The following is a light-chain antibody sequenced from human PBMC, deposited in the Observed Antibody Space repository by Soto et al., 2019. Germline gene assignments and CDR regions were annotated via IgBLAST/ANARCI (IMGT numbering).Light chain of an antibody. CDR1: QIITIY. CDR2: GAS. CDR3: QQTYTSPSTT. V-gene: IGKV1-39*01. J-gene: IGKJ5*01. Sequence: DIQMTQSPSSLSASVGDRVTIACRASQIITIYLNWYQQKPGKAPNLLIYGASSFQSGVPSRFSGSGSGTDFTLAISSLQPEDVATYYCQQTYTSPSTTFGQGTRLEIK.